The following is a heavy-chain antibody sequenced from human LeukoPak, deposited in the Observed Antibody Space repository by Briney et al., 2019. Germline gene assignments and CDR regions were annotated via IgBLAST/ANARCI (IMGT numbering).Heavy chain of an antibody. D-gene: IGHD5-12*01. CDR2: ISVYNGNT. CDR1: GYSFTSYG. Sequence: AAVKVSCKASGYSFTSYGISWVRQRPGQGHERMGWISVYNGNTNYSQELQGRVTMTTDTSTSTAYMELRSLRSDDTAVYYCARFPKASAHGPFQHWGQGTLVTVSS. V-gene: IGHV1-18*01. CDR3: ARFPKASAHGPFQH. J-gene: IGHJ1*01.